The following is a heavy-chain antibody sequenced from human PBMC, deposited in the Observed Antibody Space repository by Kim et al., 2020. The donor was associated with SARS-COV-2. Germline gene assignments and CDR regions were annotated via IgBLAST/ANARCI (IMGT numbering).Heavy chain of an antibody. Sequence: ASVKVSCKASGYTFTGYYMHWVRQAPGQGLEWMGRINPNSGGTNYAQKFQGRVTMTRDTSISTAYMELSRLRSDDTAVYYCARGRPIAVAGRGSLWRFDYWGQGTLVTVSS. CDR2: INPNSGGT. CDR3: ARGRPIAVAGRGSLWRFDY. CDR1: GYTFTGYY. D-gene: IGHD6-19*01. V-gene: IGHV1-2*06. J-gene: IGHJ4*02.